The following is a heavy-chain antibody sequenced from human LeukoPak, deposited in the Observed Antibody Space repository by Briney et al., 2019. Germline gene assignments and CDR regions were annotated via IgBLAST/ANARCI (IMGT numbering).Heavy chain of an antibody. D-gene: IGHD3-22*01. CDR3: ARETNDYFDSSAYMDV. V-gene: IGHV4-39*07. CDR1: GGSISSSSYY. Sequence: SETLSLTCAVSGGSISSSSYYWGWIRQPPGKGLEWIGSIDYSGSPSYRPSLKRRATISVDTSKRQFSLKLSSVTAADTAVYYCARETNDYFDSSAYMDVWGQGTTVTVSS. CDR2: IDYSGSP. J-gene: IGHJ6*03.